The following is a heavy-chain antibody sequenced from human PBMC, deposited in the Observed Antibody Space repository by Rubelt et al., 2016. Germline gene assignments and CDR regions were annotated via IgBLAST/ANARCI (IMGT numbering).Heavy chain of an antibody. CDR2: ISYDGSIQ. J-gene: IGHJ1*01. D-gene: IGHD3-9*01. CDR1: GFTFNHYA. CDR3: AKDRGPKKYDIWTGVVRWVSQH. V-gene: IGHV3-30-3*01. Sequence: GGVVQPGMSLRLSCVASGFTFNHYALHWVRQAPGKGLEWVAVISYDGSIQYYADSVKGRFTISRDKSKNTLWLQMNSLRAEDTAVYYCAKDRGPKKYDIWTGVVRWVSQHWGQGTLVTVSS.